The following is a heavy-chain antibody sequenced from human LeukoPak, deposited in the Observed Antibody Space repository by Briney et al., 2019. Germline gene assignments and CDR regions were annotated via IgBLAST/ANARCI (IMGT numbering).Heavy chain of an antibody. Sequence: PSETLSLTCAVYGGSFSGYYWSWIRQPPGKGLEWIGEINHSGSTNYNPSLKSRVTISVDTSKNQFSLKLSSVTAADTAVYYCARRRSTAMVAYYYYYYMDVWGKGTTVTISS. V-gene: IGHV4-34*01. D-gene: IGHD5-18*01. J-gene: IGHJ6*03. CDR3: ARRRSTAMVAYYYYYYMDV. CDR1: GGSFSGYY. CDR2: INHSGST.